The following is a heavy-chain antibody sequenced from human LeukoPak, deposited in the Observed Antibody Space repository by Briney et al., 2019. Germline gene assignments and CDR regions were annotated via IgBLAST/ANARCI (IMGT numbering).Heavy chain of an antibody. Sequence: QPGGSLRLSCAASGFTFSSYAMHWVRQAPGKGLESVAVISYDGSNKYYADSVKGRFTISRDNSKNTLYLQMNSLRAEDTAVYYCAREGVLLWFGEPCDAFDIWGQGTMVTVSS. V-gene: IGHV3-30*01. CDR2: ISYDGSNK. CDR3: AREGVLLWFGEPCDAFDI. J-gene: IGHJ3*02. D-gene: IGHD3-10*01. CDR1: GFTFSSYA.